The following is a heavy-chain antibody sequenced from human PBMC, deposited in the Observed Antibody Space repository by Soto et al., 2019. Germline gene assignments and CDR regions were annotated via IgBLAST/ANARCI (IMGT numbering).Heavy chain of an antibody. J-gene: IGHJ4*02. CDR1: GYTCTSYG. CDR3: ASVLSGWYWLAY. V-gene: IGHV1-3*01. CDR2: INAGNGNT. D-gene: IGHD6-19*01. Sequence: ASVKGSCKASGYTCTSYGMDWVRQAPGQRLEWMGWINAGNGNTKYSQKFQGRVTITRDTSASTAYMELSSLRSEDTAVYYCASVLSGWYWLAYWGQGTLVTVSS.